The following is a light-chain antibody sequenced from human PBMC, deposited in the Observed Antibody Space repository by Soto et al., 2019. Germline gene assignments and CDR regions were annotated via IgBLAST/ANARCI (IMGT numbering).Light chain of an antibody. J-gene: IGKJ5*01. CDR2: DAY. Sequence: EVVLTQSPVTLSLSPGERATLSCRVSQSLRCLLAWYQQKPGQAPRLLIYDAYNRATGIPPRFSGSGSGTDFTLTISSLEPEDSAVYYCQQRHMWPITFGQGTRLEIK. V-gene: IGKV3-11*01. CDR3: QQRHMWPIT. CDR1: QSLRCL.